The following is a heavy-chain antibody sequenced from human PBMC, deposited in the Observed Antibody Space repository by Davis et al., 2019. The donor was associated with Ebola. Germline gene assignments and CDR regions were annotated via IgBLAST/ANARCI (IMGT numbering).Heavy chain of an antibody. CDR2: IGPDGSKE. CDR3: GRGSRNMDV. Sequence: GESLKISCAGSGFTFSKYGINWVRQAPDKGLEWVAGIGPDGSKEYYADSVKGRFTISRDNSKNMMRLQLNSLRADDTAVYYCGRGSRNMDVWGQGTTVTVSS. CDR1: GFTFSKYG. V-gene: IGHV3-33*01. J-gene: IGHJ6*02.